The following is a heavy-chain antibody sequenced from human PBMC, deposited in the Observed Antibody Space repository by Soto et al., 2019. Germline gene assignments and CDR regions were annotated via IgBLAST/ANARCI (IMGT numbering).Heavy chain of an antibody. D-gene: IGHD2-8*01. V-gene: IGHV3-23*01. Sequence: GGSLRLSCAASGFTFSSYAMSWVRQAPGKGLEWVSAISGSGGSTYYADSVKGRFTISRDNSKNTLYLQMNSLRAEDTAVYYCAKAPRFDCTNGVCYLLDDYWGQGTLVTVSS. J-gene: IGHJ4*02. CDR2: ISGSGGST. CDR3: AKAPRFDCTNGVCYLLDDY. CDR1: GFTFSSYA.